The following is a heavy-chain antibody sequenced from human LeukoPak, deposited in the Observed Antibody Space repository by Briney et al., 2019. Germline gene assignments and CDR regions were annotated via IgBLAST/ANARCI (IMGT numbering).Heavy chain of an antibody. Sequence: ASVKVSCKASGYTFTSYAMHWVRQAPGQRLEWMGWINGGNGNTKYSQEFQGRVTITRDTSASTAYMEMSSLTSEDMAVYYCARDGRRHGSGSYSVGFGYWGQGTLVTVSS. V-gene: IGHV1-3*03. CDR2: INGGNGNT. J-gene: IGHJ4*02. D-gene: IGHD3-10*01. CDR1: GYTFTSYA. CDR3: ARDGRRHGSGSYSVGFGY.